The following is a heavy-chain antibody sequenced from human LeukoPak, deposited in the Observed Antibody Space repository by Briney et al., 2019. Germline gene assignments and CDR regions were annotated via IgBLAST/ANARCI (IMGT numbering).Heavy chain of an antibody. CDR3: ARESRYDSSGYPDY. D-gene: IGHD3-22*01. CDR1: GGSISSSSYY. CDR2: IHSSGST. Sequence: SETLSLTCTVSGGSISSSSYYWGWIRQPPGKGLEWIGTIHSSGSTNYNPSLKSRVTISVDTSKNQFSLKLSPVTAADTAVYYCARESRYDSSGYPDYWGQGTLVTVSS. V-gene: IGHV4-39*07. J-gene: IGHJ4*02.